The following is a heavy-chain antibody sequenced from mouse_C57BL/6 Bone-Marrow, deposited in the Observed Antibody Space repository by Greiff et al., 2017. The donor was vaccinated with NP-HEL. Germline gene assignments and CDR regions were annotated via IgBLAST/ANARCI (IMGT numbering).Heavy chain of an antibody. CDR1: GYAFSSSW. Sequence: QVQLKESGPELVKPGASVKISCKASGYAFSSSWMNWVKQRPGKGLEWIGRIYPGDGDTNYNGKFKGKATLTADKSSSTAYMQLSSLTSEDSAVYFCAYSPYYFDYWGQGTTLTVSS. J-gene: IGHJ2*01. V-gene: IGHV1-82*01. CDR2: IYPGDGDT. CDR3: AYSPYYFDY. D-gene: IGHD2-12*01.